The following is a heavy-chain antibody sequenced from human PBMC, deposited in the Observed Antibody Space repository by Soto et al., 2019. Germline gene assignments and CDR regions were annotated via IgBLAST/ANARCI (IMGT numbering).Heavy chain of an antibody. V-gene: IGHV3-30*18. D-gene: IGHD2-8*01. CDR2: ISYDGSNK. J-gene: IGHJ4*02. Sequence: PGGSLIVSWAASGFIFSSYGMHWVRQAPGKGLEWVAVISYDGSNKYYADSVKGRFTISRDNSKNTLYLQMNSLRAEDTAVYYCAKDPADIVLMVYAYFDYWGQGTLVTVSS. CDR3: AKDPADIVLMVYAYFDY. CDR1: GFIFSSYG.